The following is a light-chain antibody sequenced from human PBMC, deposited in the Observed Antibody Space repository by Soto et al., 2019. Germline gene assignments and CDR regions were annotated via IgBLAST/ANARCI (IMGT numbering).Light chain of an antibody. J-gene: IGKJ2*01. V-gene: IGKV1-5*03. CDR2: KTS. Sequence: DIQMTQSPSTLSASVGDRVSITCRASQSLNSWLAWYQQKPGKAPKLLIYKTSTLESGVPSRFSGSGSGTEFTLTIINLQPDGFATYYCQQYNSYSFGQGTKLEIK. CDR3: QQYNSYS. CDR1: QSLNSW.